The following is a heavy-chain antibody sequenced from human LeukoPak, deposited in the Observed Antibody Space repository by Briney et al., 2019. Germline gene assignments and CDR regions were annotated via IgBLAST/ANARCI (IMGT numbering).Heavy chain of an antibody. CDR3: ARSIVVVPAAMRYWFDP. CDR1: GDSIRTNSYY. D-gene: IGHD2-2*01. Sequence: SETLSLTCTVSGDSIRTNSYYWGWIRQPPGKGLEWIASVYYNGNIYYNPSFRSRVTMSVDRSKNQFSLRLSSVTAADTAVYYCARSIVVVPAAMRYWFDPWGQGTLVTVSS. CDR2: VYYNGNI. V-gene: IGHV4-39*07. J-gene: IGHJ5*02.